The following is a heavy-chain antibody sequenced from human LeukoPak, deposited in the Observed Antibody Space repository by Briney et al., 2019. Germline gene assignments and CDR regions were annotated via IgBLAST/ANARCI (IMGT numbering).Heavy chain of an antibody. CDR1: GYTFTGYY. CDR2: ISAYNGNT. V-gene: IGHV1-18*04. Sequence: ASVKVSCKASGYTFTGYYMHWVRQAPGQGLEWMGWISAYNGNTNYAQKLQGRVTMTTDTSTSTAYMELRSLRSDDTAVYYCVRAPVKLRLGYCSSTSCLGDYYYYMDVWGKGTTVTVSS. J-gene: IGHJ6*03. D-gene: IGHD2-2*01. CDR3: VRAPVKLRLGYCSSTSCLGDYYYYMDV.